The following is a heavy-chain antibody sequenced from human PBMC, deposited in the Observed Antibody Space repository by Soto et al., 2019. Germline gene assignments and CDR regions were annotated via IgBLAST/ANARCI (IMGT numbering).Heavy chain of an antibody. Sequence: VQLVESGGGLVQPGGSLRLSCAASGFTLSGRSMHWVRQAPGKGLVWVSGIDNAGTDSTYADSVKGRFTSSRDNAKNMLYLQMNSLRVEVTAVYYCARGWFGPDVWGKGTTVTVSS. V-gene: IGHV3-74*01. D-gene: IGHD3-10*01. CDR3: ARGWFGPDV. CDR1: GFTLSGRS. J-gene: IGHJ6*04. CDR2: IDNAGTDS.